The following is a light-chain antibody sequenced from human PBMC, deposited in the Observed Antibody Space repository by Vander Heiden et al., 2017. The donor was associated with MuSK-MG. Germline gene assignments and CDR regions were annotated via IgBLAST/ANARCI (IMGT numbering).Light chain of an antibody. J-gene: IGKJ4*01. CDR2: WAS. CDR3: QQYYSCPQRLT. V-gene: IGKV4-1*01. CDR1: QSVLYSSDNKNY. Sequence: DIVMTQSPDRLAVALGERATINCKSSQSVLYSSDNKNYLAWYQQKAGKSPKMLIYWASTRESGVPDRFTGSGSGTDFTLTISSLHAEDVAVYYGQQYYSCPQRLTFGGGTKVEIK.